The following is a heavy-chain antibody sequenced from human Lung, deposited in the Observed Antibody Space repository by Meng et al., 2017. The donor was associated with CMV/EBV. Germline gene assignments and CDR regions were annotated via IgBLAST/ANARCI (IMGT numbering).Heavy chain of an antibody. CDR1: GFSFNIYA. CDR3: LTFYSDIKSC. CDR2: IYSSGSTT. D-gene: IGHD2-15*01. V-gene: IGHV3-23*03. Sequence: GESLKISCAASGFSFNIYAMSWVRQAPGRGLEWVSLIYSSGSTTNYADSVKGRFTISRDNSKNTLYLQLRNLRVEDTAIYYCLTFYSDIKSCWGPGTLVTVSS. J-gene: IGHJ4*02.